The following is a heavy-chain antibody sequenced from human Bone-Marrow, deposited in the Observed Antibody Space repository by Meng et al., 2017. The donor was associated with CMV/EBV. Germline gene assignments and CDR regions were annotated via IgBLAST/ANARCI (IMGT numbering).Heavy chain of an antibody. CDR2: IYSGGST. J-gene: IGHJ5*02. Sequence: GESLKISCAASGFTVSSNYMSWVRQAPGKGLEWVSVIYSGGSTYYEDSVKGRFTISRDNSKNTLYLQMNSLRAEDTAVYYCARVRRIVGATWGQSDNNWFDPWGQGTLVTVSS. V-gene: IGHV3-53*01. CDR1: GFTVSSNY. CDR3: ARVRRIVGATWGQSDNNWFDP. D-gene: IGHD1-26*01.